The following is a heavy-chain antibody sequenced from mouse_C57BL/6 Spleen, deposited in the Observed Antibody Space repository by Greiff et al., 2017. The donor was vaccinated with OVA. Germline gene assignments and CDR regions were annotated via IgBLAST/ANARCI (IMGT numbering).Heavy chain of an antibody. CDR1: GYTFTDYE. CDR3: TRCLLYDYYAMDY. Sequence: QVQLQQSGAELVRPGASVTLSCKASGYTFTDYEMHWVKQTPVHGLEWIGAIDPETGGTAYNQKFKGKAILTADKSSSTAYMELRSLTSEDSAVYYCTRCLLYDYYAMDYWGQGTSVTVSS. V-gene: IGHV1-15*01. D-gene: IGHD2-3*01. CDR2: IDPETGGT. J-gene: IGHJ4*01.